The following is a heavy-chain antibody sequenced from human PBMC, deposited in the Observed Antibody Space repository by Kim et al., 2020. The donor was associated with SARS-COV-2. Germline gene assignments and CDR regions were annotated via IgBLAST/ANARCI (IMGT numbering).Heavy chain of an antibody. CDR1: GGTFSSYA. V-gene: IGHV1-69*13. J-gene: IGHJ6*02. CDR3: AREWVTTTVGLYYGMDV. Sequence: SVKVSCKASGGTFSSYAISWVRQAPGQGLEWMGGIIPIFGTANYAQKFQGRVTITADESTSTAYMELSSLRSEDTAVYYCAREWVTTTVGLYYGMDVWGQGTTVTVSS. CDR2: IIPIFGTA. D-gene: IGHD4-4*01.